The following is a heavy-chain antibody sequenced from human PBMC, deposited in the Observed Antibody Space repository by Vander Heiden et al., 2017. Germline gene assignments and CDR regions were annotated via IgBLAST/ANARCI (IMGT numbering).Heavy chain of an antibody. Sequence: EVQLLESGGALVQPGGSLRLSCAASGFTFKVYAMSWVRQAPGKGLEWVSGISGSGDSTYYADSVKGRFTISRDNSKNTLYLQMNRLRAEDTAVYYCAKAPKVYYYDISGYYYWGQGTLVTVSS. CDR3: AKAPKVYYYDISGYYY. D-gene: IGHD3-22*01. CDR2: ISGSGDST. V-gene: IGHV3-23*01. J-gene: IGHJ4*02. CDR1: GFTFKVYA.